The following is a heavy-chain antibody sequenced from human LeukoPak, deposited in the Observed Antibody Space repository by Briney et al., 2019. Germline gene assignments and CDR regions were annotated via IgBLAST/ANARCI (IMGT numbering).Heavy chain of an antibody. CDR2: ISSSSSYI. J-gene: IGHJ6*04. Sequence: GGSLRLSCAASGFTFSNAWMSWVRQAPGKGLDWVSSISSSSSYIYYADSVKGRFTISRDNAKNSLYLQMNSLRAEDTAVYYCARPYYGSGSYEMDVWGKGTTVTVSS. D-gene: IGHD3-10*01. V-gene: IGHV3-21*01. CDR1: GFTFSNAW. CDR3: ARPYYGSGSYEMDV.